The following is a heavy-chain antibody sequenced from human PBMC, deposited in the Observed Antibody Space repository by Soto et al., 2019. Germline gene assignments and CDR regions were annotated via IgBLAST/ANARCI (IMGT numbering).Heavy chain of an antibody. J-gene: IGHJ3*02. CDR3: GRGGGVGLAGSAAFDM. CDR1: GYPVTAYY. V-gene: IGHV1-2*02. CDR2: INPATGAA. D-gene: IGHD6-19*01. Sequence: QLHLVQSGAVVKKPGASVTVSCSASGYPVTAYYMHWVRQAPGRGLEWMGGINPATGAAKYTQTFQGSDTTTRDTYTSIVFMEMSGLASEDTAVFYCGRGGGVGLAGSAAFDMWGQGTLVTVSS.